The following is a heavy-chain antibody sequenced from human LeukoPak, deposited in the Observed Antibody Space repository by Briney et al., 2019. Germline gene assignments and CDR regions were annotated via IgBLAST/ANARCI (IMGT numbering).Heavy chain of an antibody. V-gene: IGHV4-39*01. J-gene: IGHJ4*02. CDR1: GGSISSGNYY. CDR3: VSPRGFSYGYFDY. D-gene: IGHD5-18*01. CDR2: INYSGST. Sequence: SETLSLTCTVSGGSISSGNYYWAWLRQPPGKGLEWIATINYSGSTYFNPSLKSRVTISADTSKNQFYLTLGSVSATDTAVYYCVSPRGFSYGYFDYWGQGTLVTVSS.